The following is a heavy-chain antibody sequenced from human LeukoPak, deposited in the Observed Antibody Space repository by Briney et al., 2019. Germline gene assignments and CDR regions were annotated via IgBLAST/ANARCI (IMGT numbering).Heavy chain of an antibody. CDR1: GFTFSSYW. CDR3: ARDLHYYVAMDV. J-gene: IGHJ6*02. V-gene: IGHV3-23*01. CDR2: ISASGGTT. Sequence: GGSLRLSCVASGFTFSSYWMKWVRQAPGKGLEWALLISASGGTTYFADSVRGRFSISRDNSKNTLYLQMNSLRAEDTAVYYCARDLHYYVAMDVWGQGTTVTVSS. D-gene: IGHD3-10*02.